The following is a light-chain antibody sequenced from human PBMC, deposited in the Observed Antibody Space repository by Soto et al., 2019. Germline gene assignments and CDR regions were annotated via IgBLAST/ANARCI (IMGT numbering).Light chain of an antibody. CDR3: HSYDSRLSGFV. J-gene: IGLJ1*01. V-gene: IGLV1-40*01. CDR1: SPNIGAGYD. Sequence: QLVLTQPPSVSGAPGQRVTISCTGGSPNIGAGYDVHWYQQLPGTAPKLLIYGNNNRPSGVPDRFSGSKSGTSASLAITGLQTEDEADYYCHSYDSRLSGFVFGTGTKLTVL. CDR2: GNN.